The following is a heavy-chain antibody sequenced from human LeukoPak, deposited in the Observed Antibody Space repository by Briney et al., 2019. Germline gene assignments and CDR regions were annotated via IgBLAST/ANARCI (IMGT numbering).Heavy chain of an antibody. CDR2: ISSSSSYI. CDR3: ARRTNDFDY. V-gene: IGHV3-21*01. Sequence: GGSLRLSCAASGFTFGSYSMNWVRQAPGKGLEWVSSISSSSSYIYYADSVKGRFTISRDNAKNSLYLQMNSLRVEDTAVYYCARRTNDFDYWGQGTLVTVSS. CDR1: GFTFGSYS. J-gene: IGHJ4*02. D-gene: IGHD2-8*01.